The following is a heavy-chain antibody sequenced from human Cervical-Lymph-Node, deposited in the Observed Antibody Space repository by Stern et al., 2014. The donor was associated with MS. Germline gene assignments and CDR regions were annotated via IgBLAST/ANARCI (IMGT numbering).Heavy chain of an antibody. CDR3: ARAPYDFTNWYGMDV. J-gene: IGHJ6*02. CDR1: GGSISSYY. V-gene: IGHV4-59*01. CDR2: IYFSGST. Sequence: QVQLQESGPGLVKPSETLSPTCIVSGGSISSYYWSWIRQPPGKGLEWIGHIYFSGSTNYNPSLQSRVTMSADMSKNQISLKLSSVTAADTAVYYCARAPYDFTNWYGMDVWGQGTTVTVSS. D-gene: IGHD1-1*01.